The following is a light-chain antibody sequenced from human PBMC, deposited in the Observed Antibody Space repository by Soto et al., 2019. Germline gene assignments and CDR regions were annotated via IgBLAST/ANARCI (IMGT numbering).Light chain of an antibody. Sequence: EIVLTQSPGTLSLSPGERATLSCRASQSVSNNYLAWYQQKPGQAPRLLIYDASNRATGIPARFSGSGSGTDLTITISSLEPEDGEVYDCQQHTNWPLTFGGGTKVDIK. V-gene: IGKV3D-20*02. CDR3: QQHTNWPLT. CDR1: QSVSNNY. J-gene: IGKJ4*01. CDR2: DAS.